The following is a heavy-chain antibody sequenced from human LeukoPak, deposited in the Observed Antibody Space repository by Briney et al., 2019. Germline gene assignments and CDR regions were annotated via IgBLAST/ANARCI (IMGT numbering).Heavy chain of an antibody. CDR2: INPNSGGT. CDR1: GYTFTGYY. J-gene: IGHJ4*02. Sequence: ASVKVSCKASGYTFTGYYMHWVRQAPGQGLEWMGWINPNSGGTNYAQKFQGRVTMTRDTSISTASMELSRLRSDDTAVYYCARELPGPRFFDYWGQGTLVTVSS. CDR3: ARELPGPRFFDY. V-gene: IGHV1-2*02.